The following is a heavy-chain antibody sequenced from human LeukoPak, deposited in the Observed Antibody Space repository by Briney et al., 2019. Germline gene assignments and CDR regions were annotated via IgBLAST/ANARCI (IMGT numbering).Heavy chain of an antibody. D-gene: IGHD3-16*01. CDR2: ISYDGSNK. V-gene: IGHV3-30*01. CDR1: GFTFSSYA. J-gene: IGHJ6*04. CDR3: ARALGAV. Sequence: GGSLRLSCAASGFTFSSYAMHWVRQAPGKGLEWVAVISYDGSNKYYADSVKGRFTISRDNSKNTLYLQMNSLRAEDTAVYYCARALGAVWGKGTTVTVSS.